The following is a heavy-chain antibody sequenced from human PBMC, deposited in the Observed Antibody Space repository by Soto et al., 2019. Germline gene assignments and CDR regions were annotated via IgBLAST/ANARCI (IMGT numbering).Heavy chain of an antibody. CDR2: IIPIFGTA. J-gene: IGHJ5*02. Sequence: ASVKVSCKASGGTFRRYSISWVLQAPGQGLEWMGGIIPIFGTANYAQKFQGRVTITADESTSTAYMELSSLRFEDTAVYYCARAIVGPTTTGWLDPWGQGTLVTVSS. CDR3: ARAIVGPTTTGWLDP. CDR1: GGTFRRYS. V-gene: IGHV1-69*13. D-gene: IGHD1-26*01.